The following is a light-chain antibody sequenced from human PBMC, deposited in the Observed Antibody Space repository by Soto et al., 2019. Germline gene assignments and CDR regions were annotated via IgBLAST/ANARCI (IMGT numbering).Light chain of an antibody. CDR2: EVS. CDR1: SSDVGAYNF. V-gene: IGLV2-8*01. J-gene: IGLJ1*01. CDR3: TSYAGSSYV. Sequence: QSARAQPPSASGSPGQSVTISRTGTSSDVGAYNFVSWYQQHPGKAPKLMIYEVSKRPSGVPDRFSGSKSGNTASLTVSGLQAEDEADYYCTSYAGSSYVFGTGTKVTVL.